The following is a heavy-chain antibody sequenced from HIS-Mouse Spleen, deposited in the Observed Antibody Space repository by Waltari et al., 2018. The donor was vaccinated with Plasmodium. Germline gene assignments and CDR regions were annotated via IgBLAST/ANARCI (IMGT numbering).Heavy chain of an antibody. CDR2: IKSKTDGGTT. D-gene: IGHD1-26*01. J-gene: IGHJ3*02. Sequence: EVQMVESGGGLVKPGGSLRLSCAASGFTFSNAWMSWVRQAPGKGLEWVGRIKSKTDGGTTDYAAPVKGRFTISRDDSKNTLYLQMNSLKTEDTAVYYCTRAAVGHDAFDIWGQGTMVTVSS. V-gene: IGHV3-15*01. CDR3: TRAAVGHDAFDI. CDR1: GFTFSNAW.